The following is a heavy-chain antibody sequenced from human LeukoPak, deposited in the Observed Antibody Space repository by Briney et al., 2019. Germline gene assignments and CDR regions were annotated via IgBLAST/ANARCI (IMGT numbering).Heavy chain of an antibody. D-gene: IGHD6-6*01. CDR3: ARGRMAARTWDY. Sequence: GSVKVSCKASGYTFTGYYVHWVRQAPGQGLEWVGWINPHSGGTYYAQKFKGRVTLTRDKSISTAYMDLNRLKSDDTAVYYCARGRMAARTWDYWGQGTLVTVSS. CDR2: INPHSGGT. CDR1: GYTFTGYY. V-gene: IGHV1-2*02. J-gene: IGHJ4*02.